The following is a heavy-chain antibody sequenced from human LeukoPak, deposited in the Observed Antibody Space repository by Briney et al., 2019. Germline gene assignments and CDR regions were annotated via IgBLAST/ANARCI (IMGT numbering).Heavy chain of an antibody. Sequence: SVKVSCKASGGTFSSYAISWVRQAPGQGLEWMGGIIPIFGTANYAQKFQGRVTITADESTSTAYMELRSLRSDDTAVYYCARGRDGYNYNYWGQGTLVTVSS. CDR2: IIPIFGTA. CDR1: GGTFSSYA. J-gene: IGHJ4*02. CDR3: ARGRDGYNYNY. V-gene: IGHV1-69*01. D-gene: IGHD5-24*01.